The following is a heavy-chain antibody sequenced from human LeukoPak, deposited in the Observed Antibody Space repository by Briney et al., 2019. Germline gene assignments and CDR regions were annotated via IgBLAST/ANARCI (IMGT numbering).Heavy chain of an antibody. CDR1: GFTFSSYG. CDR3: AGPSSGYFDT. J-gene: IGHJ4*02. CDR2: ISRSGDST. V-gene: IGHV3-23*01. Sequence: AGSLRLSCAASGFTFSSYGMTWVRQAPGKGLEWVSSISRSGDSTYYADAVKGRFTISRDNSKNTLYLQMNSLRAEDTAVYFCAGPSSGYFDTWGQGTLVTVSS. D-gene: IGHD3-22*01.